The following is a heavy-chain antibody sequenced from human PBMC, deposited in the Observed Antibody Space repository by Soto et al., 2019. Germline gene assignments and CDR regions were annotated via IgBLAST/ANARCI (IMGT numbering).Heavy chain of an antibody. CDR2: IYYSGST. J-gene: IGHJ5*02. CDR1: GGSISSSSYY. D-gene: IGHD1-26*01. V-gene: IGHV4-39*01. CDR3: ARLTGGGWFDP. Sequence: SETLSLTCTVSGGSISSSSYYWGWIRQPPGKGLEWIGSIYYSGSTYYNPSLKSRVTISVDTSKNQFSLKLSSVTAADTAVYYCARLTGGGWFDPWGQGTLVTVSS.